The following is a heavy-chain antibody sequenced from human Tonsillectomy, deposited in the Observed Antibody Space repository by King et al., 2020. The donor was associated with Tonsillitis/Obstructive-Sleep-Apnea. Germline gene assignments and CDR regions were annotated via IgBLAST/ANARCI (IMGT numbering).Heavy chain of an antibody. Sequence: VQLVESGAEVKKPGESLKISCQGSGYSFTTYWIGWVRQMPGKGLEWMGIIYPGDSDTRYSPSFQGQVTVSADKSISTAYLQWSSLKASDTGTYYCARQGDFWSGSYKHFDYWGQGTLVTVSS. CDR2: IYPGDSDT. CDR3: ARQGDFWSGSYKHFDY. J-gene: IGHJ4*02. D-gene: IGHD3-3*01. V-gene: IGHV5-51*01. CDR1: GYSFTTYW.